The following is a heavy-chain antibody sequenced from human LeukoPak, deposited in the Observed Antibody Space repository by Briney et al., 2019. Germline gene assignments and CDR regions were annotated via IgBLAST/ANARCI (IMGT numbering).Heavy chain of an antibody. CDR1: GFTFDDNA. D-gene: IGHD6-19*01. CDR3: VKDWGSSGKGNFQH. CDR2: ISWNSHSI. J-gene: IGHJ1*01. Sequence: GGSLRLSCAASGFTFDDNAMHWVRHAPGKGLEWVSGISWNSHSIGYADSVKGRFTISRDNAKNSLYLQMNSLRADDTALYYCVKDWGSSGKGNFQHWGQGTLVTVSS. V-gene: IGHV3-9*01.